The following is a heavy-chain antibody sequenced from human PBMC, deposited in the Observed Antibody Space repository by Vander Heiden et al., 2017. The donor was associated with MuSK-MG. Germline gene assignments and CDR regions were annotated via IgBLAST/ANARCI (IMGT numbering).Heavy chain of an antibody. CDR2: ISSSGSTI. V-gene: IGHV3-11*04. CDR3: ARLPRRYFRHMDV. D-gene: IGHD3-9*01. J-gene: IGHJ6*02. CDR1: GFTFSDYY. Sequence: QVQLVESGGGLVKPVGSLRLSCAASGFTFSDYYMSWIRQAPGKGLEWVVYISSSGSTIYYADSVKGRFTIYRDNAKNSLYLQMNSLRAEDTAVYYCARLPRRYFRHMDVWGQGTTVTVSS.